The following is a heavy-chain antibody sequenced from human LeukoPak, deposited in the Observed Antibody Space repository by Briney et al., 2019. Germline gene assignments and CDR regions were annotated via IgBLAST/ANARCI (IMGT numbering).Heavy chain of an antibody. Sequence: GGSLRLSCAASGFTFGDYTMHWFRQPPGRGLQWVSLITGDGGTTSHAGSVKGRFTISRDDSKNSLYLHMNSLGNEDTALYYCAKGHFGAGHYWGQGTLVTVSS. CDR3: AKGHFGAGHY. CDR2: ITGDGGTT. V-gene: IGHV3-43*02. J-gene: IGHJ4*02. CDR1: GFTFGDYT. D-gene: IGHD3-3*01.